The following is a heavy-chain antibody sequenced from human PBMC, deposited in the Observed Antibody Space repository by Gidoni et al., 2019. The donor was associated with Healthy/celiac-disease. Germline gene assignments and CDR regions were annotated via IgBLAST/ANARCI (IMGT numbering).Heavy chain of an antibody. V-gene: IGHV1-8*03. Sequence: QVQLVQSGAAVKKPGASVKVSCKASGYTFTSYDINWVRQATGQGLEWMGWMNPNSGNTGYAQKFQGRGTITRNTSISTAYMELSSLRSEDTAVYYCARGTARWYSSGWYPNDYWGQGTLVTVSS. CDR3: ARGTARWYSSGWYPNDY. J-gene: IGHJ4*02. CDR1: GYTFTSYD. CDR2: MNPNSGNT. D-gene: IGHD6-19*01.